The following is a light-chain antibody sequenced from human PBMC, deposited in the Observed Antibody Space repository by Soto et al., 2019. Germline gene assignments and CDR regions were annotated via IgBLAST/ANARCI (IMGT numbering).Light chain of an antibody. J-gene: IGLJ1*01. CDR3: SSYTSSSTPYV. CDR1: SSEVGGYNY. Sequence: QSVLTQPASGSGSPGQSIPISCTGTSSEVGGYNYVSWYQQHPGKAPKLMIYDVTNRPSGVSNRFSGSKSGNTASLTISGLQAEDEADDYCSSYTSSSTPYVFGXGTKVTVL. CDR2: DVT. V-gene: IGLV2-14*01.